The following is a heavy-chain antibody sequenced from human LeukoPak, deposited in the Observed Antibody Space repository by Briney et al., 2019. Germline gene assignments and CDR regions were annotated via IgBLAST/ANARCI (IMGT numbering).Heavy chain of an antibody. D-gene: IGHD5-12*01. Sequence: SETLSLTCTVSGASVSSSYWSWIRQPPGKGLEWIGYMHNSGSSKHSPSLKSRVTISIDTSKNQFSLQLTSVTAADTAIYYCARSAEWLRNAFDIWGQGTMVSVSS. J-gene: IGHJ3*02. CDR3: ARSAEWLRNAFDI. CDR2: MHNSGSS. CDR1: GASVSSSY. V-gene: IGHV4-59*02.